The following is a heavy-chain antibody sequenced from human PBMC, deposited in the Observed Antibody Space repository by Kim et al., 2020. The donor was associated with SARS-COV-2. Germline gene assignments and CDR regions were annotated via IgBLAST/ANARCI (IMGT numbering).Heavy chain of an antibody. Sequence: GGSLRLSCAASGFTFSSYAMHWVRQAPGKGLEWVAVISYDAINKYYADSVKGRFTISRDISKNTLYLQMNSLRAEDTAVYYCARDPDGVTTEDAFDIWGQGRMVTGS. CDR3: ARDPDGVTTEDAFDI. V-gene: IGHV3-30-3*01. CDR2: ISYDAINK. CDR1: GFTFSSYA. J-gene: IGHJ3*02. D-gene: IGHD4-4*01.